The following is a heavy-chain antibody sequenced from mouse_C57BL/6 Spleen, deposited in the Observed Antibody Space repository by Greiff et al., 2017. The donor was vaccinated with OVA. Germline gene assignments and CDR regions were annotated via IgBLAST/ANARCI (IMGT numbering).Heavy chain of an antibody. CDR3: AREGYDYDRLFDY. D-gene: IGHD2-4*01. J-gene: IGHJ2*01. CDR2: IYPGSGST. V-gene: IGHV1-55*01. CDR1: GYTFTSYW. Sequence: QVQLQQPGAELVKPGASLKMSCKASGYTFTSYWITWVKQRPGQGLEWIGDIYPGSGSTNYNEKFKSKATLTVDTSSSTAYMQLSSLTSEDSAVYYCAREGYDYDRLFDYWGQGTTLTVSS.